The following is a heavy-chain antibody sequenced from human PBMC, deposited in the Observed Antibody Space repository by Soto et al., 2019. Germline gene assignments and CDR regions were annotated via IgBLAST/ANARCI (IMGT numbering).Heavy chain of an antibody. J-gene: IGHJ4*02. CDR3: AKDPHYDFWSGYSHYFDY. V-gene: IGHV3-23*01. Sequence: GGSLRLSCATSGFTFSTYAMTWVRQAPGKGLEWVSGISGSGGNTYYADSVKGRFTVSRDNSKNALYLQMNSLRAEDTAVYYCAKDPHYDFWSGYSHYFDYWGQGTLVTVSS. CDR2: ISGSGGNT. CDR1: GFTFSTYA. D-gene: IGHD3-3*01.